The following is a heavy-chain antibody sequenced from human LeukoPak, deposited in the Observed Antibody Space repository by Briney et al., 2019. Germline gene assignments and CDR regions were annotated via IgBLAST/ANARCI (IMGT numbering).Heavy chain of an antibody. CDR1: GFTFSSYW. CDR2: IKQDGSVK. Sequence: GGSLRLSYAASGFTFSSYWMNWVRQAPGKGLEWVANIKQDGSVKNYVGSVKGRFTVSRDNARNSLYLQMSSLRAEDTAVYYCARDPVAAPYFDYWGQGALVTVSS. V-gene: IGHV3-7*01. D-gene: IGHD6-6*01. CDR3: ARDPVAAPYFDY. J-gene: IGHJ4*02.